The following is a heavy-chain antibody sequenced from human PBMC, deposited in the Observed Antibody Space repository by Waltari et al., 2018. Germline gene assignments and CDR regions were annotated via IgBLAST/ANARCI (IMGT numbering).Heavy chain of an antibody. CDR2: ISGSGGST. Sequence: EVRLVESGGGLVQPGGSLTLSCAASGFTFSNSGRSWVRQAPGGGLGCVSTISGSGGSTFYADSVQGLFTMSKDNSKNTLFLQMNSMRFDDTAEYYCAKSTGSYYEVFDYWGRGTLVTVSS. J-gene: IGHJ4*02. D-gene: IGHD1-26*01. CDR3: AKSTGSYYEVFDY. CDR1: GFTFSNSG. V-gene: IGHV3-23*04.